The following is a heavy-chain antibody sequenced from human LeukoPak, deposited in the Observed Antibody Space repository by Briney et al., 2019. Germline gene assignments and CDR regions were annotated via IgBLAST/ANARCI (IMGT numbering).Heavy chain of an antibody. V-gene: IGHV3-21*01. CDR1: GFTFSSYS. J-gene: IGHJ6*02. D-gene: IGHD3-16*02. CDR2: ISSSSSYI. CDR3: ARVGGAGFFVTEDGSYGMDV. Sequence: GGSLRLSCAASGFTFSSYSMNWVRQAPGKGLEWVSSISSSSSYIYYADSVKGRFTISRDNAKNSLYLQMNSLRDEDTAVYYCARVGGAGFFVTEDGSYGMDVWGQGTTVTVSS.